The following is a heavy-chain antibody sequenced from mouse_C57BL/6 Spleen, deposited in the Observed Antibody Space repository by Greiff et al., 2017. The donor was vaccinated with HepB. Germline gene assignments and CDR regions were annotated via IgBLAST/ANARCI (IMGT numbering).Heavy chain of an antibody. D-gene: IGHD2-3*01. J-gene: IGHJ3*01. CDR1: GYTFTSYT. Sequence: VQLQQSGAELARPGASVKMSCKASGYTFTSYTMHWVKQRPGQGLEWIGYINPSSGYTKYNQKFKDKATLTADKSYSTAYMQLSSLTSEDSAVYYCARSGGPYDGYYEGWFAYWGQGTLVTVSA. V-gene: IGHV1-4*01. CDR2: INPSSGYT. CDR3: ARSGGPYDGYYEGWFAY.